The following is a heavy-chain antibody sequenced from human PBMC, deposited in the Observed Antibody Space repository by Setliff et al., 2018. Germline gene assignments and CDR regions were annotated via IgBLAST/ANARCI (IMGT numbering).Heavy chain of an antibody. V-gene: IGHV4-39*07. Sequence: SETLSLTCTVSGGSISTTDYYWGWIRQPPGKGLEWIGCVYYSGSTYYSPSLKSRVTMFVDTSKNQFSLMLYSVTAADTAVYYCAGGRRYDYGWDFDYWGQGTLVTVSS. CDR3: AGGRRYDYGWDFDY. J-gene: IGHJ4*02. CDR2: VYYSGST. D-gene: IGHD4-17*01. CDR1: GGSISTTDYY.